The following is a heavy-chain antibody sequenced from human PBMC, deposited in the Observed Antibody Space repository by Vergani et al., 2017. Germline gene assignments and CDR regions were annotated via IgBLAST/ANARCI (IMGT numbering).Heavy chain of an antibody. V-gene: IGHV3-23*01. Sequence: VQLLQSGGGVIQPGGSVRLSCAASGFTFSACPMTWVRQAPGKGLEWVSAISGSGGSTYYADSVKGRFTISRDNSKNTLYLQMNSLRAEDTAVYYCAKHGYCSGGSCTGWFDPWGQGTLVTVSS. CDR1: GFTFSACP. CDR2: ISGSGGST. D-gene: IGHD2-15*01. J-gene: IGHJ5*02. CDR3: AKHGYCSGGSCTGWFDP.